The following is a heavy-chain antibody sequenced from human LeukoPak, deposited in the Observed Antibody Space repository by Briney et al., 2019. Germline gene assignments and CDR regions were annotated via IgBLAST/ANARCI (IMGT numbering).Heavy chain of an antibody. CDR1: GYSFTSYW. V-gene: IGHV5-51*01. CDR2: IYPGDSDT. CDR3: ARHPGRITIFGVAPDY. D-gene: IGHD3-3*01. J-gene: IGHJ4*02. Sequence: GESLKISCKGSGYSFTSYWIGRVRQMPGKGLEWMGLIYPGDSDTRYSPSFQGQVTISADKSISTAYLQWSSLKASDTAMYYCARHPGRITIFGVAPDYWGQGTLVTVSS.